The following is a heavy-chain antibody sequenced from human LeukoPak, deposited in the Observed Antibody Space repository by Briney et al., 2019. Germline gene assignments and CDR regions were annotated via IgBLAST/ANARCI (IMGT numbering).Heavy chain of an antibody. CDR3: ARSGVATCHY. Sequence: GGSLRLSCQASGFTISDYAMIWVRQAPGKGLEWVSSINPDGGSFFADSVKGRFTISRDDSRSVVYLQMNTLSAEDTAVYYCARSGVATCHYWGQGILVTVSS. CDR1: GFTISDYA. CDR2: INPDGGS. D-gene: IGHD3-10*01. V-gene: IGHV3-23*01. J-gene: IGHJ4*02.